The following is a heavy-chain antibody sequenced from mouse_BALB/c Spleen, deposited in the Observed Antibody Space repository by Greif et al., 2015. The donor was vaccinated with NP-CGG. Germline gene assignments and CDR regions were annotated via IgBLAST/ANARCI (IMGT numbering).Heavy chain of an antibody. Sequence: QVQLKQSEAELMKPGASVKISCKATGYTFSSYWIEWVKQRTGHGLEWIGGILPGSGKTNYNEKCKGKATFTADTSSNTAYMQLSSLTSEDSAVYYCARESNLCRDCWGQGTSVTVSS. V-gene: IGHV1-9*01. CDR3: ARESNLCRDC. CDR1: GYTFSSYW. CDR2: ILPGSGKT. D-gene: IGHD2-3*01. J-gene: IGHJ4*01.